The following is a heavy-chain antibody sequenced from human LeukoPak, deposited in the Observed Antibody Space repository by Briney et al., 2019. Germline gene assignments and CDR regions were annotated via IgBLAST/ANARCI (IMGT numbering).Heavy chain of an antibody. CDR1: GGTFSSYA. CDR3: ARVSGIAAAGWFDP. Sequence: GASVKVSCKASGGTFSSYAISWVRQAPGQGLEWMGRIIPIFGIANYAQKFQGRVTITADKSTSTAYMELRSMRSEDTAVYYCARVSGIAAAGWFDPWGQGTLVTVSS. D-gene: IGHD6-13*01. J-gene: IGHJ5*02. V-gene: IGHV1-69*04. CDR2: IIPIFGIA.